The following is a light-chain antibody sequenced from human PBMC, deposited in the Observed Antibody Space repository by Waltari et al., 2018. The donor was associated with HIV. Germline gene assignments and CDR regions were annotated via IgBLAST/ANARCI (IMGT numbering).Light chain of an antibody. CDR1: NIGDKT. CDR3: QVWDASSDHLVI. J-gene: IGLJ2*01. CDR2: DDS. Sequence: SFVLTQPPSVSVAPGQTARITCGGNNIGDKTGHWYQQKPGQAPLLVVYDDSDRPSGIPERFSGSNSWNTATLTISRVEAGDEADYYCQVWDASSDHLVIFGGGTKLTVL. V-gene: IGLV3-21*02.